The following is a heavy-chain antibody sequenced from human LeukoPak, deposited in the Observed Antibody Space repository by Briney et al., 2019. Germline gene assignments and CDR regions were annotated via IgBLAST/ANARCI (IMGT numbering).Heavy chain of an antibody. D-gene: IGHD1-26*01. CDR2: ISSSSTYI. CDR1: GFTFSRYT. CDR3: ARDAAMVGATGDNWFDP. Sequence: GGSLRLSCAASGFTFSRYTMNWVRQAPGKGLEWVSSISSSSTYIYYADSLRGRFTISRRDDRNSLYLQVDSLKVEDTAVYYCARDAAMVGATGDNWFDPWGQGTLVTV. J-gene: IGHJ5*02. V-gene: IGHV3-21*01.